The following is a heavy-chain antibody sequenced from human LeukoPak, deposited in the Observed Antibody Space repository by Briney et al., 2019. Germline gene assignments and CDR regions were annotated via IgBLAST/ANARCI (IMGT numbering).Heavy chain of an antibody. V-gene: IGHV4-34*01. CDR1: RGSFSGYY. Sequence: PSETLSLTCADYRGSFSGYYWSWIRQPPGKGLEWIGEINHSGSTNYNPSLKSRVTISVDTSQNQFSLKLSSVTAADTAVYYCARGSGSYPVIRGRVYFDYWGQGTLVTVSS. D-gene: IGHD1-26*01. CDR2: INHSGST. CDR3: ARGSGSYPVIRGRVYFDY. J-gene: IGHJ4*02.